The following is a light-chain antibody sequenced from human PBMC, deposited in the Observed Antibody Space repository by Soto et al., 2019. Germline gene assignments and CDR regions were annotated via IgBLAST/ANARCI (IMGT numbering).Light chain of an antibody. V-gene: IGLV2-14*01. Sequence: LAQPASVSGSPGQSITISCTGTSSDVGGYNYVSWYQQHPGKAPKLMIYEVSNRPSGVSNRFSGSKSGNTASLTISGLQAEDEADYYCSSYTSSSTLVFGTGTKVTGL. CDR3: SSYTSSSTLV. J-gene: IGLJ1*01. CDR2: EVS. CDR1: SSDVGGYNY.